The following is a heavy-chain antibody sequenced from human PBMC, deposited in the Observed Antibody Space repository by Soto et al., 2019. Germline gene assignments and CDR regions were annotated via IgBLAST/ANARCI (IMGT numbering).Heavy chain of an antibody. J-gene: IGHJ6*02. CDR1: GFTFDDYA. D-gene: IGHD2-15*01. CDR3: TREFDIVVVVAATLYYGMDV. V-gene: IGHV3-49*04. Sequence: GGSLRLSCTASGFTFDDYAMSWVRQAPGKGLEWVGFIRSKAYGGTTEYAASVKGRFTISRDDSKSIAYLQINSLKTEDTAVYYCTREFDIVVVVAATLYYGMDVWGQGTTVTVSS. CDR2: IRSKAYGGTT.